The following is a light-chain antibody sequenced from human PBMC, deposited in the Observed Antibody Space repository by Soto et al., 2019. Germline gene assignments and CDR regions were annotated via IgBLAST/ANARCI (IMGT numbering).Light chain of an antibody. V-gene: IGLV2-23*02. CDR1: SSDVGSYNL. J-gene: IGLJ1*01. CDR3: CSYAASSTDV. CDR2: EVS. Sequence: QSVLTQPASVSGSPGQSITISCTGTSSDVGSYNLVSWYQQHPGKAPKLMIYEVSRRPSGVSNRFSGSKSGNTASLTISGLQAEDEADYYCCSYAASSTDVFGTGTKVTVL.